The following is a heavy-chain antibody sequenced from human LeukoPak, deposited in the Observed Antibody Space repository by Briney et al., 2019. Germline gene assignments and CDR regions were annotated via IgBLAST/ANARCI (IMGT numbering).Heavy chain of an antibody. CDR3: ARDPAYNYYVSSGFFQH. D-gene: IGHD3-22*01. Sequence: ASVKVSCKASGYTFTSYGISWVRQAPGQGLEWMGWISAYNGNTNYAQKLQGRVTMTTDTSTSTAYMELRSLRSDDTAVYYCARDPAYNYYVSSGFFQHWGQGTLVTVSS. V-gene: IGHV1-18*01. CDR1: GYTFTSYG. CDR2: ISAYNGNT. J-gene: IGHJ1*01.